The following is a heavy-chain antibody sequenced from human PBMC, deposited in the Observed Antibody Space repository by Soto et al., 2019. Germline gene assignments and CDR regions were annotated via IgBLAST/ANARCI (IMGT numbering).Heavy chain of an antibody. CDR3: AKRITTSGPAAFDC. CDR2: ISTDGSIK. CDR1: GLTFTSYA. D-gene: IGHD2-15*01. Sequence: QVQLVESGGGVVQPGRSLRLSCAASGLTFTSYAMHWVRQAPGKGLEWVAVISTDGSIKFYADSVKGRFTISRDNSKNTLYLQMNSLRVEDTAVHYCAKRITTSGPAAFDCWGQGTLVTVSS. J-gene: IGHJ4*02. V-gene: IGHV3-30-3*01.